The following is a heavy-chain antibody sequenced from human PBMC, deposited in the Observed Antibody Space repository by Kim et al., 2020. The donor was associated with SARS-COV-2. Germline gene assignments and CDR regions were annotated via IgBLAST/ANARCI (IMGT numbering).Heavy chain of an antibody. D-gene: IGHD4-17*01. Sequence: SGSTIYYADSVKGRFTISRDNAKNSLYLQMNSLRAEDTAVYYCASVTMDYWGQGTLVTVSS. CDR2: SGSTI. V-gene: IGHV3-48*03. CDR3: ASVTMDY. J-gene: IGHJ4*02.